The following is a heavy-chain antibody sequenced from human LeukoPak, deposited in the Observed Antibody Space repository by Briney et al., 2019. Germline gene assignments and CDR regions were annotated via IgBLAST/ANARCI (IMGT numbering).Heavy chain of an antibody. CDR1: GYSFTGYY. D-gene: IGHD5-18*01. Sequence: ASVKVSCKASGYSFTGYYMHWVRQAPGQGLGWMGWINPNSGGTKYAQKFKGRVTMTRDTSISTAYMELSRVRSEGTAVYFCARVDTAMVAGGGDYWGQGTLVTVSS. J-gene: IGHJ4*02. CDR3: ARVDTAMVAGGGDY. V-gene: IGHV1-2*02. CDR2: INPNSGGT.